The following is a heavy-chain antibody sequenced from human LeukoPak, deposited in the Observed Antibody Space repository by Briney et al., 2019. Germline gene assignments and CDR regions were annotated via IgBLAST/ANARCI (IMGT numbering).Heavy chain of an antibody. CDR3: ARDSLLPYDFWSGYSSHAFDI. CDR2: IYYSGST. CDR1: GGSISSYY. D-gene: IGHD3-3*01. Sequence: SETLSLTCTVSGGSISSYYWSWIRQPPGKGLEWIGYIYYSGSTNYNPSLKSRVTISVDTSKNQFSLKLSSVTAADTAVYYCARDSLLPYDFWSGYSSHAFDIWGQGTNVTVSS. J-gene: IGHJ3*02. V-gene: IGHV4-59*12.